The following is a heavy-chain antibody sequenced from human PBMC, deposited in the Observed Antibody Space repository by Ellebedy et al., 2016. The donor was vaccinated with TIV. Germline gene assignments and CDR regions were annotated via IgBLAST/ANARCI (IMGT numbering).Heavy chain of an antibody. V-gene: IGHV1-18*01. CDR2: ISAYNGNT. Sequence: AASVKVSCKASGGTFSSYAISWVRQAPGQGLEWMGWISAYNGNTNYAQKLQGRVTMTTDTSTSTAYMELRSLRSDDTAVYYCARDHRRYCSSTSCYEGLPTFDYWGQGTLVTVSS. CDR3: ARDHRRYCSSTSCYEGLPTFDY. J-gene: IGHJ4*02. CDR1: GGTFSSYA. D-gene: IGHD2-2*01.